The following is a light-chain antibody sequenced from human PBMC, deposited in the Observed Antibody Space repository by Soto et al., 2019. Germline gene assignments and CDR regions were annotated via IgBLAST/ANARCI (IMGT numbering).Light chain of an antibody. CDR2: SNN. J-gene: IGLJ3*02. CDR1: SSNIGSNT. CDR3: AAWDDSLSGGV. Sequence: QSVLTQPPSASATPGQTVTISCSGSSSNIGSNTVNWYQQVPGTAPKLLIYSNNQRPSGVPDRFSGSKSGTSASLAISGLQSEDEAHYYCAAWDDSLSGGVFGGWTKLTVL. V-gene: IGLV1-44*01.